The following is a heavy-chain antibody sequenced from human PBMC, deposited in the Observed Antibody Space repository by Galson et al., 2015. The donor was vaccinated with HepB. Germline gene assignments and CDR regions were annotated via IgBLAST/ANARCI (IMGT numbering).Heavy chain of an antibody. CDR1: GFTFSSYW. V-gene: IGHV3-7*03. D-gene: IGHD3-3*01. J-gene: IGHJ4*02. CDR3: ARFSLGDFWSGPYRGHQYFDY. CDR2: IKEDGSEK. Sequence: SLRLSCAASGFTFSSYWMSWVRQAPGKGLEWVANIKEDGSEKDYVDSVKGRFTISRDNAKNSLYLQMNSLRAEDTAVYYCARFSLGDFWSGPYRGHQYFDYWGQGSLVTVSS.